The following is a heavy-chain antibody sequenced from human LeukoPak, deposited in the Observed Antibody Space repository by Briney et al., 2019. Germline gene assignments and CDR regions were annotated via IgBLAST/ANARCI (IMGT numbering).Heavy chain of an antibody. D-gene: IGHD3-22*01. V-gene: IGHV1-46*01. J-gene: IGHJ5*02. CDR1: GYTFTSYY. Sequence: ASVKVSCKASGYTFTSYYVQWVRQAPGQGLEWMGIINPSGGSTSYAQKFQGRVTMTRDTSTSTVYMELSSLRSEDTAVYYCARACYDSSGYYCDSLNWFDPWGQGTLVTVSS. CDR2: INPSGGST. CDR3: ARACYDSSGYYCDSLNWFDP.